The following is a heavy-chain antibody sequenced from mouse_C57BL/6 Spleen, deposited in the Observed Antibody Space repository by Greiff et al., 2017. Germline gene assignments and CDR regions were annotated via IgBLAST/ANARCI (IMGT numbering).Heavy chain of an antibody. D-gene: IGHD3-3*01. CDR3: ARKELARTDEGVYFDC. V-gene: IGHV1-64*01. CDR2: IHPNSGST. J-gene: IGHJ2*01. Sequence: VQLQQPGAELVKPGASVKLSCKASGYTFTSYWMHWVKQRPGQGLEWIGMIHPNSGSTNYNEKFKSKATLTVDKSSSTAYMQLSSLTSEDSAVYYCARKELARTDEGVYFDCWGQGTTLTVSS. CDR1: GYTFTSYW.